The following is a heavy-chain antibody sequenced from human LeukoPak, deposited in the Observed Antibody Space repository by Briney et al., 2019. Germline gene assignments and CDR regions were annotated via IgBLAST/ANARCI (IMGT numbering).Heavy chain of an antibody. J-gene: IGHJ4*02. CDR2: IIPILGIA. CDR3: AAPGGYDSSLFDY. D-gene: IGHD5-12*01. V-gene: IGHV1-69*02. Sequence: ASVKVSCKVSGYTLTELSMHWVRQAPGQGLEWMGRIIPILGIANYAQKFQGRVTITADKSTSTAYMELSSLRSEDTAVYYCAAPGGYDSSLFDYWGQGTLVTVSS. CDR1: GYTLTELS.